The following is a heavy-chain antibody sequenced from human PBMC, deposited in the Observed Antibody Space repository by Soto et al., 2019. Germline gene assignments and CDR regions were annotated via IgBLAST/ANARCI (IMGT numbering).Heavy chain of an antibody. D-gene: IGHD1-26*01. CDR3: ARHFYSGSYFDY. Sequence: SETLSLTCTVSGRSISSSSYYWGWIRQPPGKGLEWIGSIYYSGSTYYNPSLKSRVTISVDTSKNQFSLKLSSVTAADTAVYYCARHFYSGSYFDYWGQGTLVTVSS. CDR2: IYYSGST. V-gene: IGHV4-39*01. J-gene: IGHJ4*02. CDR1: GRSISSSSYY.